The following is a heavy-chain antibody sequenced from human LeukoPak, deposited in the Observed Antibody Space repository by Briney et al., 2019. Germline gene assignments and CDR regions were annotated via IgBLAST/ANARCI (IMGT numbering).Heavy chain of an antibody. J-gene: IGHJ3*02. CDR1: GFIFSDHY. D-gene: IGHD1-26*01. Sequence: GGSLRLSWAASGFIFSDHYMDWVRQAPGKGLDWVGRSRNKANSYTTEYAASVKGRFTISRDDSKNSLYLQMSSLKTEDTAVYYCVRVISGSYAFDIWGQGTMVTVSS. V-gene: IGHV3-72*01. CDR3: VRVISGSYAFDI. CDR2: SRNKANSYTT.